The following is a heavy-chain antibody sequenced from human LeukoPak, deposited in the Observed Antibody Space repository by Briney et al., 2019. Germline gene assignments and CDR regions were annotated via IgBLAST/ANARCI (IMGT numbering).Heavy chain of an antibody. J-gene: IGHJ4*02. V-gene: IGHV4-39*07. D-gene: IGHD2-15*01. CDR3: ARRHPYSHFDY. CDR2: IYYSGST. Sequence: SETLSLTCTVSGGSISSSSYYWGWIRQPPGKGLEWIGSIYYSGSTYYNPSLKSRVTISVDTSKNQFSLKLSSVTAADTAVYYCARRHPYSHFDYWGQGTLVTVSS. CDR1: GGSISSSSYY.